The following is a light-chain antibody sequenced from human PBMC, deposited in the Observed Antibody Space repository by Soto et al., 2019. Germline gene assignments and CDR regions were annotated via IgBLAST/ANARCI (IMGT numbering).Light chain of an antibody. Sequence: EIGLTQSPGTLSLSPGERATLFCRASQRLSSTYLDWYQQKPGQAPRLLIYGASSRATGIPDRFSGSASGADFTLTISRLEPEHFAVFYCQQYVSSPGLTFGGGTKVEIK. V-gene: IGKV3-20*01. CDR3: QQYVSSPGLT. CDR1: QRLSSTY. J-gene: IGKJ4*01. CDR2: GAS.